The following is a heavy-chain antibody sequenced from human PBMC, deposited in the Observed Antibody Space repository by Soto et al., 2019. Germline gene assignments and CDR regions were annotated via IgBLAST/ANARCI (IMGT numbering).Heavy chain of an antibody. V-gene: IGHV3-73*01. CDR1: GFSISGSG. J-gene: IGHJ3*02. CDR2: IRDRTNGYAA. Sequence: EVQLVESGGGLVQPGGSLRLSCAASGFSISGSGIHWVRQASGKGLEWVARIRDRTNGYAAGYAASVQGRFSISRDDGKNTAFVQMNSLNTEDTAVYYCTRADAPGDRAFDIWGQGTMVTVSS. CDR3: TRADAPGDRAFDI.